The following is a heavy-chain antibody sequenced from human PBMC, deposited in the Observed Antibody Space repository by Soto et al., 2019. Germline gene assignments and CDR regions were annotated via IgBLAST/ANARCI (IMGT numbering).Heavy chain of an antibody. J-gene: IGHJ4*02. CDR1: GFTFSSHS. CDR3: ARDQGTAANLDY. CDR2: IRYTTTET. V-gene: IGHV3-21*01. Sequence: PGGSLRLSCAASGFTFSSHSMNWVRQAPGKGLEWVSTIRYTTTETYYADSVKGRFSISRDNAKNSLYLQMNSLRVEDTAVYYCARDQGTAANLDYWGQGVQVTVSS. D-gene: IGHD6-13*01.